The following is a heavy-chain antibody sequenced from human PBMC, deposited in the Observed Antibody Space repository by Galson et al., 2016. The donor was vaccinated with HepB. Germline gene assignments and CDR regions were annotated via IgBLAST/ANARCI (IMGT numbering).Heavy chain of an antibody. CDR3: AKAPTGGDCRSSSCSSFFDL. CDR2: ISWSSDRV. CDR1: GIIIDDYA. D-gene: IGHD2-2*01. V-gene: IGHV3-9*01. J-gene: IGHJ4*02. Sequence: SLRLSCAVSGIIIDDYAMHWVRQVPGKGLEWVSGISWSSDRVGYADSVKGRFTISRDNAKSSLYLQMNSLRPEDTALYYCAKAPTGGDCRSSSCSSFFDLWGQGTLVSVSS.